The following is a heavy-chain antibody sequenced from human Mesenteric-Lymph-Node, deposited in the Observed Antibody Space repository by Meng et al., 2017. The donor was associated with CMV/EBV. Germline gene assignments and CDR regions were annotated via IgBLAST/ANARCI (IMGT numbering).Heavy chain of an antibody. J-gene: IGHJ3*02. CDR2: ISSSSSTI. D-gene: IGHD2-8*01. CDR3: AILMDAFDI. Sequence: GESLKISCAASGFTFSSYSMNWVRQAPGKGLEWVSYISSSSSTIYYADSVKGRFTISRDNAKNSLYLQMNSLRAEDTAVYYCAILMDAFDIWGQGTMVTVSS. CDR1: GFTFSSYS. V-gene: IGHV3-48*04.